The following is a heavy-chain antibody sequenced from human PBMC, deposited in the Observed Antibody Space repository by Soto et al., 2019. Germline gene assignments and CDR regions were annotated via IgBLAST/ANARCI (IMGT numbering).Heavy chain of an antibody. J-gene: IGHJ5*02. CDR1: GFTFSSYA. D-gene: IGHD5-12*01. V-gene: IGHV3-23*01. CDR3: AKVGYSGYDLKWFDP. Sequence: PGGSLRLSCAASGFTFSSYAMSWVRQAPGKGLEWVSAISGSGGSTYYADSVKGRFTISRDNSKNTLYLQMNSLRAEDTAVYYCAKVGYSGYDLKWFDPWGQGTLVTVSS. CDR2: ISGSGGST.